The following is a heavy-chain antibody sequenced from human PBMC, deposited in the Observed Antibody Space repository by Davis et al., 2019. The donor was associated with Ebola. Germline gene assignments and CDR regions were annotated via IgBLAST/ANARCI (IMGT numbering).Heavy chain of an antibody. CDR2: TYYRSKWYT. CDR3: ARDLNWFDY. Sequence: SQTLSLTCAISGDSVSSRSAAWNWIRQSPSRGLEWLGKTYYRSKWYTDYALSVKSRIVINPATSKHQFSLQLNSVTPDDTAVYYCARDLNWFDYWGQGTLLTVSS. V-gene: IGHV6-1*01. CDR1: GDSVSSRSAA. J-gene: IGHJ5*01.